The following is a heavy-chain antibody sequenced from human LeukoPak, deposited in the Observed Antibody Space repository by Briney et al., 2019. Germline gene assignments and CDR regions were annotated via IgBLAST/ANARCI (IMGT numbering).Heavy chain of an antibody. D-gene: IGHD5-18*01. CDR3: ARDLSLYSYGEPFDY. V-gene: IGHV3-7*03. Sequence: GGSLRLSCAASGFTFSSYWMSWGRQAPGKGLEWGANIKQDGSEKYYVDSVKGRFTIFSDNATQSLYLKMNSLRAEDTAVYYCARDLSLYSYGEPFDYWGQGTLVTVSS. CDR2: IKQDGSEK. J-gene: IGHJ4*02. CDR1: GFTFSSYW.